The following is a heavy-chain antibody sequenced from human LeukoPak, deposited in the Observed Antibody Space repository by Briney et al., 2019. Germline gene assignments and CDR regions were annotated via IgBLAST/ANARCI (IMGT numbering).Heavy chain of an antibody. V-gene: IGHV3-7*01. CDR3: ARDGTAAGLYFDL. CDR1: GFTFTDYW. D-gene: IGHD6-13*01. Sequence: GGSLRLSCEVSGFTFTDYWMNWVRQAPGKGPEWVASIRQDGSEKTYVDSVKGRFTISRDNTKNPLSLQLNGLRAEDTAVYYCARDGTAAGLYFDLWGQGTLVTVSS. J-gene: IGHJ4*01. CDR2: IRQDGSEK.